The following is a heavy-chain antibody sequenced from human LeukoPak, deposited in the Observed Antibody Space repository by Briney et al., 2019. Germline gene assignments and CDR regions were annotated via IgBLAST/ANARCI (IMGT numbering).Heavy chain of an antibody. J-gene: IGHJ3*02. CDR1: GGSISTNSYY. CDR2: IYTSGST. V-gene: IGHV4-61*02. CDR3: ARGLTMVRGDAFDI. Sequence: SETLSLNCTVSGGSISTNSYYWSWIRQPAGKGLEWIGRIYTSGSTDYNPSLKSRVTISVDTSKNQFSLKLSSVTAADTAVYYCARGLTMVRGDAFDIWGQGTMVTVSS. D-gene: IGHD3-10*01.